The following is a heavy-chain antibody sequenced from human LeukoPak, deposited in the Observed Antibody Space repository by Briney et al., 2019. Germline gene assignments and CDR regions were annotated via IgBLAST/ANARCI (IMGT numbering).Heavy chain of an antibody. CDR2: ISGSGGST. D-gene: IGHD3-9*01. CDR1: GFTFSSYA. CDR3: AFRPDYDILTGYSY. Sequence: GGSLRLSCAASGFTFSSYAMSWVRQAPGKGLEWVSAISGSGGSTYYADSVKGRFAISRDNSKNTLYLQMNSLRADDTAVYYCAFRPDYDILTGYSYWGQGTLVTVSS. J-gene: IGHJ4*02. V-gene: IGHV3-23*01.